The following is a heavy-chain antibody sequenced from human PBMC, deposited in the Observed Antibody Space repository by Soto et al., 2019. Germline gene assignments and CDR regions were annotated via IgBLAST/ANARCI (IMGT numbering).Heavy chain of an antibody. CDR3: AIANYYVSSGSLDY. V-gene: IGHV1-8*01. Sequence: QVQLVQSGAEVKKPGASVKVSCKASGYTFTSYDINWVRQATGQGLEWMGWMNPNSGNTGYAQKFQGRVTMTRNTSISTAYMELSRLIFEDTAGYYCAIANYYVSSGSLDYWGQVTLVTDAS. D-gene: IGHD3-22*01. J-gene: IGHJ4*02. CDR1: GYTFTSYD. CDR2: MNPNSGNT.